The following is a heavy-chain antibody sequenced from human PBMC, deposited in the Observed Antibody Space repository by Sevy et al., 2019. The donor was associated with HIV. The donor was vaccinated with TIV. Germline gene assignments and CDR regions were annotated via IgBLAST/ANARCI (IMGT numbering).Heavy chain of an antibody. CDR3: AKGSHSDYSGPDTLDI. D-gene: IGHD3-22*01. CDR2: ICGGDGST. Sequence: GGSLRLSCAASGFRFSSFAMIWVRQAPGKGLEWVSEICGGDGSTYYADSVKGRFTISRDNSKNTVYLQMGSLRAEDTPLYYLAKGSHSDYSGPDTLDIWGKGTMVTVSS. J-gene: IGHJ3*02. V-gene: IGHV3-23*01. CDR1: GFRFSSFA.